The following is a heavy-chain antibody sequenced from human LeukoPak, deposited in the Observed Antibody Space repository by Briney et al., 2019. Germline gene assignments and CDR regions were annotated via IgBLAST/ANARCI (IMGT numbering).Heavy chain of an antibody. Sequence: PGGSLRLSCAAYGFTFSSYWMHWVRQAPGKGLVWVSRINSDGSSTSYADSVKGRFTISRDNAKNTLYLQMNSLRAEDTAVYYCVRGLIPQLLHSYYYYYYMDFWGNGTTVTVSS. CDR2: INSDGSST. V-gene: IGHV3-74*01. CDR1: GFTFSSYW. D-gene: IGHD2-2*01. CDR3: VRGLIPQLLHSYYYYYYMDF. J-gene: IGHJ6*03.